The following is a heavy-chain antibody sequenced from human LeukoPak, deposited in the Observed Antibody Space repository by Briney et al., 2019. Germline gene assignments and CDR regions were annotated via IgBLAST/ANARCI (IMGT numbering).Heavy chain of an antibody. Sequence: GESLKISCAASGFTFSSYAMSWVRQAPGKGLEWVSTITGSGDSTYYADSVKGRFTISRDNSKNTLYLQMNSLRAEDTAVYYCAKGASSSRQYYMDVWGKGTTVTVSS. CDR2: ITGSGDST. CDR1: GFTFSSYA. J-gene: IGHJ6*03. D-gene: IGHD6-6*01. V-gene: IGHV3-23*01. CDR3: AKGASSSRQYYMDV.